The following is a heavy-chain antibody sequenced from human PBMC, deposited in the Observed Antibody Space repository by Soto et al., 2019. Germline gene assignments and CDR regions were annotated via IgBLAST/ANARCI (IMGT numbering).Heavy chain of an antibody. CDR1: GDSVYSTNGVA. D-gene: IGHD1-26*01. CDR2: TYYRSKWYN. V-gene: IGHV6-1*01. CDR3: ARGKYSGFDI. Sequence: SQTLSLPCAISGDSVYSTNGVAWNWIRQSPSRGLEWLGRTYYRSKWYNEYVLSVKSRITINPDTSKNQFSLQLNSVTAEDTAIYFCARGKYSGFDISGPGTLVTVS. J-gene: IGHJ3*02.